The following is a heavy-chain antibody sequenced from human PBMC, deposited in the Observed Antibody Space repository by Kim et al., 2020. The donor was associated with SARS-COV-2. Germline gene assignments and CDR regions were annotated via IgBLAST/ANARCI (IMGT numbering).Heavy chain of an antibody. J-gene: IGHJ5*02. CDR3: ARAHTITIFGVVRLDLNWFDP. CDR1: GYTFTSYY. V-gene: IGHV1-46*01. D-gene: IGHD3-3*01. CDR2: INPSGGST. Sequence: ASVKVSCKASGYTFTSYYMHWVRQAPGQGLEWMGIINPSGGSTSNAQKFKGRVTMTMDTSTSTVYMELSSLRSEDTAVYYCARAHTITIFGVVRLDLNWFDPWGQGTLVTVSS.